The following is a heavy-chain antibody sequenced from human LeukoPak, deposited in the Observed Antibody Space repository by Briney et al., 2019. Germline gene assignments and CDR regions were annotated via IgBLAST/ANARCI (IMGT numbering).Heavy chain of an antibody. Sequence: PSETLSLTCAVYGGSFSGYYWSWIRQPPGKGLELIGEINHSGSTNYNPSLKSRVTISVDTSKNQFSLKLSSVTAADTAVYYCARSGRVRGAASYWGQGTLVTVSS. CDR1: GGSFSGYY. D-gene: IGHD3-10*01. J-gene: IGHJ4*02. CDR2: INHSGST. CDR3: ARSGRVRGAASY. V-gene: IGHV4-34*01.